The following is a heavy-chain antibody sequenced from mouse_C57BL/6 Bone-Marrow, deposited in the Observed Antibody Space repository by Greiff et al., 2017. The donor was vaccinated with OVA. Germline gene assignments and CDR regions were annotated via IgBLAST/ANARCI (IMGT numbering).Heavy chain of an antibody. D-gene: IGHD2-1*01. Sequence: VQLQQSGAELVRPGASVKLSCTASGFNIKDYYMHWVKQRPEQGLEWIGRIDPEDGDTEYAPKFQGKATMTADTSSNTAYLQLSSLTSEDTAVDYCTRGGNCTFFDYWGQGTTLTVSS. J-gene: IGHJ2*01. CDR2: IDPEDGDT. V-gene: IGHV14-1*01. CDR1: GFNIKDYY. CDR3: TRGGNCTFFDY.